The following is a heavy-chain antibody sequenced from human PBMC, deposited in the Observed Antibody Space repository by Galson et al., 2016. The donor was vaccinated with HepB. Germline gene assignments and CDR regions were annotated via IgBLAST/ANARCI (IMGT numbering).Heavy chain of an antibody. J-gene: IGHJ5*02. CDR3: ARGMESSIWPGWFDP. D-gene: IGHD6-13*01. CDR2: IYSSGHT. Sequence: LSLTCTVSGGSINSYYWSWIRQSVGKGLEWIGRIYSSGHTNYNPSLKSRATMSVDRSKKQVSLEVSSVTAADTAVYYCARGMESSIWPGWFDPWGQGILVTVSS. CDR1: GGSINSYY. V-gene: IGHV4-4*07.